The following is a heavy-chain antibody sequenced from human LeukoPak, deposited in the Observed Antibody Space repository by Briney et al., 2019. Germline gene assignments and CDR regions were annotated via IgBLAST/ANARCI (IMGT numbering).Heavy chain of an antibody. D-gene: IGHD1-26*01. V-gene: IGHV3-30-3*01. CDR1: GFTFSSYA. CDR2: ISYDGSNK. CDR3: ARVSGGYDLVLFDAFDI. Sequence: GGSLRLSCAASGFTFSSYAMHWVRQAPGKGLEWVAVISYDGSNKYYADSVKGRFTISRDNSKNTLYLQMNSLRAEDTAVYYCARVSGGYDLVLFDAFDIWGQGTMVTVSS. J-gene: IGHJ3*02.